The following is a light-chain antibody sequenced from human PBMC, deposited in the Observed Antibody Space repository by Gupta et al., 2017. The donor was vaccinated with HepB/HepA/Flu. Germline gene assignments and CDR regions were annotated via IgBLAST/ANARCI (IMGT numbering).Light chain of an antibody. Sequence: EILLTHSPDFQSVTTNEKVTITCRASQSIGNSLDWYQQKPEQAPKLLIKYASQVDSGVPSRFSGSGSGTDFTLTIKSLEAEDAATYYCQQRSSLPSNFGGGTKVEIK. J-gene: IGKJ4*01. V-gene: IGKV6-21*01. CDR1: QSIGNS. CDR3: QQRSSLPSN. CDR2: YAS.